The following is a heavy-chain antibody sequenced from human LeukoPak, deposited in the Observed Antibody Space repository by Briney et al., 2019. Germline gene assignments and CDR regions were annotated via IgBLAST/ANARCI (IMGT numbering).Heavy chain of an antibody. CDR1: GYTFTSYG. D-gene: IGHD2-2*01. CDR2: TSVYNGGT. Sequence: ASVKVSCKASGYTFTSYGFSWVRQAPGQGLEWMGWTSVYNGGTNYAQKFQGRVTITTDTSTSTAYMELRSLRSDDTAVYYCARDSGYCSSTSCSNLDYWGQGTLVTVSS. J-gene: IGHJ4*02. V-gene: IGHV1-18*04. CDR3: ARDSGYCSSTSCSNLDY.